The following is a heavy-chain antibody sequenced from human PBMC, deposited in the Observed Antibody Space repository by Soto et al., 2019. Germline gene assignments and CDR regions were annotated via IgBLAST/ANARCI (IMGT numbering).Heavy chain of an antibody. CDR1: GGSISSGDYY. CDR3: ARSRFEGATQNSFDY. D-gene: IGHD1-26*01. CDR2: IYYSGST. J-gene: IGHJ4*02. Sequence: SEILSLTCTVSGGSISSGDYYWSWIRQPPGKGLEWIGYIYYSGSTYYNPSLKSRVTISVGTSKNQFSLKLSSVTAADTAVYYCARSRFEGATQNSFDYWGQGTLVTVSS. V-gene: IGHV4-30-4*01.